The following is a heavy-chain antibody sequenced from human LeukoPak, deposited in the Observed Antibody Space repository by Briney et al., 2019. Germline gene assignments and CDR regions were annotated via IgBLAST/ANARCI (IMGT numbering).Heavy chain of an antibody. J-gene: IGHJ5*02. Sequence: ASVKVSCKASGYTFTGYYMHWVRQAPGQGLEWMGWINPNSGGTNCAQKFQGRVTMTRDTSISTAYMELSRLRSDDTAVYYCAADSPPDFWSGYYTPNWFDPWGQGTLVTVSS. D-gene: IGHD3-3*01. CDR2: INPNSGGT. V-gene: IGHV1-2*02. CDR3: AADSPPDFWSGYYTPNWFDP. CDR1: GYTFTGYY.